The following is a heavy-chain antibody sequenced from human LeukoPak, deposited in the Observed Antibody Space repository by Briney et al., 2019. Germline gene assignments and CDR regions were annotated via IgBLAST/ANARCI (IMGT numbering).Heavy chain of an antibody. CDR1: GYTFTGYY. CDR3: ERDPAADAFDI. J-gene: IGHJ3*02. CDR2: VNPNSGGP. Sequence: GASVKVSCQAYGYTFTGYYMHWVGQAPGHGLEWMGWVNPNSGGPNYGQKLQARVPLTTNTSITTAYMELGRPRSADTAVYYRERDPAADAFDIWGKGTIVTVSS. V-gene: IGHV1-2*02.